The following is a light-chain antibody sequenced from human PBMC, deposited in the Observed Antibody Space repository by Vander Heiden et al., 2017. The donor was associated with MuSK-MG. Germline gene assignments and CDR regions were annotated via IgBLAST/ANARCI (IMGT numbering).Light chain of an antibody. CDR3: QRDYNLPHT. J-gene: IGKJ4*01. CDR1: QDISNY. Sequence: DIQMTQSPSSLSASVGDRVTITCQASQDISNYLNWYQQKPGKAPKLLIYDASNLETAVPSRFSGSGSGTDFTFTISSLQPEDFATYYCQRDYNLPHTFGGGTKVEIK. V-gene: IGKV1-33*01. CDR2: DAS.